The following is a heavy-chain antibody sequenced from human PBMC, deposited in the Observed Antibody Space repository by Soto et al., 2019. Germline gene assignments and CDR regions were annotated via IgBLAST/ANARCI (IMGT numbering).Heavy chain of an antibody. CDR3: ARDTGDGTFDF. J-gene: IGHJ4*02. CDR1: GYTFSSYA. V-gene: IGHV1-3*01. D-gene: IGHD7-27*01. Sequence: ASXKVSCKASGYTFSSYAMHWVRQAPGQRLEWMGWINAGYGNTKSSQKFQDRVTISRDTSASTAYMELTSLRSEDTAVYYCARDTGDGTFDFWGQGTLVTVSS. CDR2: INAGYGNT.